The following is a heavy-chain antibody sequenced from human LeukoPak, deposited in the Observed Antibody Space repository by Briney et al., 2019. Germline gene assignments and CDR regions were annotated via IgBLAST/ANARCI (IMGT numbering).Heavy chain of an antibody. CDR1: GFTFSSYE. Sequence: MSGGSLRLSCAASGFTFSSYEMNWVRQAPGKGLDWIGSIYYSGSTYYNPSLKSRVTISVDTSKNQFSLKLSSVTAADTAVYYCARDNHSNYYDSSGYLDYWGQGTLVTVSS. D-gene: IGHD3-22*01. J-gene: IGHJ4*02. V-gene: IGHV4-39*07. CDR3: ARDNHSNYYDSSGYLDY. CDR2: IYYSGST.